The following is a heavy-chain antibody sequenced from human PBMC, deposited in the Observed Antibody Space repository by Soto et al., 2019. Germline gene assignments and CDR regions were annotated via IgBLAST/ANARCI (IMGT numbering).Heavy chain of an antibody. Sequence: SETLSLTCTVSGGSITTGGYYWSWIRQHPGKGLEWIGYIYYSGSTSYNPSLKSRITMSVDTSKNQFSLKLNSVTAADTAVYYCARDDTRAGYDYWGQGTLVTVSS. J-gene: IGHJ4*02. CDR3: ARDDTRAGYDY. D-gene: IGHD5-18*01. CDR2: IYYSGST. CDR1: GGSITTGGYY. V-gene: IGHV4-31*03.